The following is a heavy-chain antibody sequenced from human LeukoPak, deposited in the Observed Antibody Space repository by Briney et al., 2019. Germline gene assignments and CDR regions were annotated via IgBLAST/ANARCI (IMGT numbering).Heavy chain of an antibody. V-gene: IGHV3-73*01. Sequence: GGSLRLSCAASGFTFSGSAIHWVRQSSGKGLEWVGQIDKKDKGYATATAYAASVKGRFTISRDDSINTAYLQMKSMKTEDTALYYCTRDSGTYNWFDPWGQGTLVTVSS. D-gene: IGHD1-26*01. CDR2: IDKKDKGYATAT. CDR3: TRDSGTYNWFDP. CDR1: GFTFSGSA. J-gene: IGHJ5*02.